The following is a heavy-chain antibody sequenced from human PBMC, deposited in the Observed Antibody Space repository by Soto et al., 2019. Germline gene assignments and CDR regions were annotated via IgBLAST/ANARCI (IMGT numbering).Heavy chain of an antibody. CDR2: ISYDASNE. V-gene: IGHV3-30-3*01. CDR3: ARDHTSRGWYGGDY. CDR1: GFTFSSYA. J-gene: IGHJ4*02. D-gene: IGHD6-19*01. Sequence: PGGSLRLSCAASGFTFSSYAMHWVRQAPGKGLEWVAVISYDASNEYYADSVKGRFTISRDNSKNTLYLQMNSLRAEDTAVYYCARDHTSRGWYGGDYWGLGILVTVSS.